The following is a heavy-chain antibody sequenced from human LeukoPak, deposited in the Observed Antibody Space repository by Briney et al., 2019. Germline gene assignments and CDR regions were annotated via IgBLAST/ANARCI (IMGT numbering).Heavy chain of an antibody. V-gene: IGHV1-18*01. CDR1: GYTFTNYG. CDR3: GRGAAGCYRPPVEFYY. J-gene: IGHJ4*02. D-gene: IGHD2-15*01. Sequence: ASVKVSCKASGYTFTNYGISWVRQAPGQGLEWMGWIRAYNGDTKYAQTLQGRVTITTDTSTTTAYMELRSLRSDDTALYYCGRGAAGCYRPPVEFYYWGQGTLVTVSS. CDR2: IRAYNGDT.